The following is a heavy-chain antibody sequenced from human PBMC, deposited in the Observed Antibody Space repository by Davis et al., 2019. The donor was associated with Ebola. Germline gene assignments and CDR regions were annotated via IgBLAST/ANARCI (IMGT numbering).Heavy chain of an antibody. Sequence: ASVKVSCKASGYRFTSYVMHWVRQAPGQGLEWLGRVILKSGATNYAQKFQGRVTMTRDTSISTVYMELSSLRYDDTADYYCARGHNYAHEYWGQGTLVTVSS. V-gene: IGHV1-2*06. D-gene: IGHD4-11*01. CDR3: ARGHNYAHEY. J-gene: IGHJ4*02. CDR1: GYRFTSYV. CDR2: VILKSGAT.